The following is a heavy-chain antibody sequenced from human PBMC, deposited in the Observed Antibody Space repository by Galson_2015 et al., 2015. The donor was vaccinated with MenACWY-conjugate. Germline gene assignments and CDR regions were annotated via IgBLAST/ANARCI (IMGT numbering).Heavy chain of an antibody. Sequence: QSGAEVTKPGESLKISCKGSGYSFTTYWIGWVRQMPGKGLEWMGIIYPGDSDTRYSPSFQGQVTISADKSINTAYLQWSSLKASDTAMYYCARHPYCSRTSCYYYGMDVWGQGTTVTVSS. CDR3: ARHPYCSRTSCYYYGMDV. CDR2: IYPGDSDT. D-gene: IGHD2-2*01. CDR1: GYSFTTYW. V-gene: IGHV5-51*01. J-gene: IGHJ6*02.